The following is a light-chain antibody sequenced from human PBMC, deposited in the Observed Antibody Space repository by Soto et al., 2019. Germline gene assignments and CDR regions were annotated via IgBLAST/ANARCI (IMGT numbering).Light chain of an antibody. V-gene: IGKV1-39*01. J-gene: IGKJ1*01. CDR2: GAS. CDR1: LRISKY. CDR3: QQRSKWRT. Sequence: DIKLTQSPSSLSASVGDRVTITCRASLRISKYLNWYQQKPGKAPKLLIYGASTLQSGVPSRFSGSGSGTDFTLTISSLEPEDFAVYYCQQRSKWRTFGQGTKVDIK.